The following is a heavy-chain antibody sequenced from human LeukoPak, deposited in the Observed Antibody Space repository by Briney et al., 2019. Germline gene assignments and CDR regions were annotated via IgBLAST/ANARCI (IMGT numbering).Heavy chain of an antibody. Sequence: GGSLRLSCAASGFTFSSYSMNWVRQAPGKGLEWVSSISSSGSNIYYADSVKGRFTISRDNAKNSLYLQMNSLSAEDTAVYYCARDPIGVEDAFDIWGQGTLVTVSS. CDR2: ISSSGSNI. V-gene: IGHV3-21*01. D-gene: IGHD3-3*01. CDR1: GFTFSSYS. CDR3: ARDPIGVEDAFDI. J-gene: IGHJ3*02.